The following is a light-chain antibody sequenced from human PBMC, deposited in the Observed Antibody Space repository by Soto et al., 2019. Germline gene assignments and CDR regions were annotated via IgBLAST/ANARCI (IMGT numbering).Light chain of an antibody. J-gene: IGLJ1*01. CDR2: ATS. CDR1: TGAVTSGHL. CDR3: LLTYPGVRV. Sequence: AVVTQEPSLNVSPGDTVTLTCGSSTGAVTSGHLASWFQQKPGQAPMTLIYATSNTHSWTPARFSGSLLGGKAALTLSGAQPEDEAEYYCLLTYPGVRVFGTGTKVTVL. V-gene: IGLV7-46*01.